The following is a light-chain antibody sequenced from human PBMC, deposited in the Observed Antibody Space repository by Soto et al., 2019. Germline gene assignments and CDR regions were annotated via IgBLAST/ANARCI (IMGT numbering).Light chain of an antibody. J-gene: IGKJ5*01. CDR1: ARVGSVY. CDR2: GGL. CDR3: QHYGGSFT. Sequence: IWWTQAPGALSLSPGERATFSFRARARVGSVYLARYQPKPGQAPGPLTFGGLSRATATPYRVSGSGSGTDFTLTISRLEPEAFSLYYCQHYGGSFTFGQGTRLEIK. V-gene: IGKV3-20*01.